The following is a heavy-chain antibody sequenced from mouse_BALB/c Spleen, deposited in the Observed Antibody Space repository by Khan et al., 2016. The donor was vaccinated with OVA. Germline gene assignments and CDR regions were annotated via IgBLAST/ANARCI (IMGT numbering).Heavy chain of an antibody. V-gene: IGHV1S41*01. Sequence: DLVEPGASVKLSCKASGYTFTSYWINWIKERPGQGLEWIGQIGPGSGCAYYNELFKGKATLTVDTSSSTVYIQLSSLSSEDSAVYFCARSNYYGRGLYAMDYWGQGTSVTVSS. D-gene: IGHD1-1*01. CDR1: GYTFTSYW. J-gene: IGHJ4*01. CDR3: ARSNYYGRGLYAMDY. CDR2: IGPGSGCA.